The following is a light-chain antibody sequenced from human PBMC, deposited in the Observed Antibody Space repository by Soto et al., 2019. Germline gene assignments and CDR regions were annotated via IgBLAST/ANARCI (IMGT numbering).Light chain of an antibody. CDR1: QDISNY. CDR2: DAS. V-gene: IGKV1-33*01. CDR3: QQYDNHPFT. J-gene: IGKJ3*01. Sequence: DIPMTQSPSSLSASVGDRVTITCQASQDISNYLNWYQQKPGKAPKLLIYDASNLETGVPSRFSGSVSGTDFTFTISSLQPEDIATYYCQQYDNHPFTFGPGTKVDIK.